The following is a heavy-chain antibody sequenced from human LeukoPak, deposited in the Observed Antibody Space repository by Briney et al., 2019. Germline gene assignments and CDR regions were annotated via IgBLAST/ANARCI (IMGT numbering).Heavy chain of an antibody. Sequence: SETLSLTCTVSGGSISSYYWSWIRQPPGKGLEWIGYIYYSGSTNYNPSLKSRVTISVDTSKNQFSLKLSSVTAADTAVYYCARDRAGYYGTPFDPWGQGTLSPSPQ. V-gene: IGHV4-59*01. CDR2: IYYSGST. CDR3: ARDRAGYYGTPFDP. CDR1: GGSISSYY. J-gene: IGHJ5*02. D-gene: IGHD3-9*01.